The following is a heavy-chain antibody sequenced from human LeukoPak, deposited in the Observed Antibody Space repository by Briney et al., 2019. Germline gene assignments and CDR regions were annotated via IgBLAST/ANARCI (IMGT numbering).Heavy chain of an antibody. Sequence: SVKVSCKASGGTFSSYAISWVRQAPGQGVEWMGGIIPIFGTANYAQKFQGRVTITTDESTSTAYMELSSLRSEDTAVYYCARVSTYNSGSWYYFDYWGQGTLVTVSS. D-gene: IGHD6-13*01. J-gene: IGHJ4*02. CDR3: ARVSTYNSGSWYYFDY. CDR1: GGTFSSYA. V-gene: IGHV1-69*05. CDR2: IIPIFGTA.